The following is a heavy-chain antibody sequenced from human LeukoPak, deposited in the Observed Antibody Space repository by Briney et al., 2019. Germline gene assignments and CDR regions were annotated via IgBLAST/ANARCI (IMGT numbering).Heavy chain of an antibody. V-gene: IGHV4-39*07. Sequence: KPSETLSLTCTVSGGSISSSSYYWGWIRQPPGKGLEWIGSIYYSGSTYYNPSLQSRVTMSVDTSKNQFFLNLGSVTAADSAVYYCARDGSDNWGQFDFWGQGALVTVSS. D-gene: IGHD1-1*01. CDR3: ARDGSDNWGQFDF. J-gene: IGHJ4*02. CDR2: IYYSGST. CDR1: GGSISSSSYY.